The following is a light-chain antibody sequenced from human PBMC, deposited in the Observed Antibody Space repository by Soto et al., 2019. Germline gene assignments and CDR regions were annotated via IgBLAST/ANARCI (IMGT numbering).Light chain of an antibody. J-gene: IGKJ4*01. CDR1: QSLLYSSNNKNY. Sequence: DIVMTQSPDSLAVSLGERATINCKSSQSLLYSSNNKNYLTWYQHKPGQPPKLLIHWASTRKSGVPDRFSGSGSWTDFTLTISSLQAEDVAVYYCQQYYSIPPTFGGGTKVDIK. V-gene: IGKV4-1*01. CDR2: WAS. CDR3: QQYYSIPPT.